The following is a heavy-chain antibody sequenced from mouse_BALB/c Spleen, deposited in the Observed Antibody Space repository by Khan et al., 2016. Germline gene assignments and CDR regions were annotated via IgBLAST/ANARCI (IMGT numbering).Heavy chain of an antibody. CDR3: TRGTGYFDY. D-gene: IGHD3-3*01. V-gene: IGHV1-69*02. CDR1: GYTFTSFW. J-gene: IGHJ2*01. CDR2: IYPSDSYT. Sequence: QVQLQQPGAELVRPGASVKLSCKASGYTFTSFWINWVKQRPGQGLEWIGHIYPSDSYTDYNQKFKDRAKLTVDKSSNTSYMQLNSPTSEDSAVYYCTRGTGYFDYWGQGTTLTVSS.